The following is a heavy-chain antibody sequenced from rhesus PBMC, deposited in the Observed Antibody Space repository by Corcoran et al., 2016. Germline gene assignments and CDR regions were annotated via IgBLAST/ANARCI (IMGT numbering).Heavy chain of an antibody. J-gene: IGHJ4*01. CDR3: SRIPAYGNYPDY. V-gene: IGHV4S14*01. Sequence: QVQLQETGPGLVKHSETLSLHCAVSGYSISSNYWKWIRQPPGKGVEGVGNIYGSCATHSHNPSLSKRVTLSLYTSKNQFSLKLSSVTAADTAVYYCSRIPAYGNYPDYWGQGVLVTVSS. CDR1: GYSISSNY. CDR2: IYGSCATH. D-gene: IGHD4-29*01.